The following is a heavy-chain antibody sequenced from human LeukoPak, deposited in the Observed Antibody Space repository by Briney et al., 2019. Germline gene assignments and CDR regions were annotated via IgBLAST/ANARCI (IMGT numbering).Heavy chain of an antibody. V-gene: IGHV3-7*01. Sequence: PGGSLRLSCAVSGFTFSSYWMSWVRQAPGKGLEWVANIKQDGSETHYVDSVRGRFTISRDNAKNSLYLQMNSLRPEDTAVYYCARRYMATSAEDFDYWGQGTLVTVFS. CDR3: ARRYMATSAEDFDY. D-gene: IGHD3-16*02. J-gene: IGHJ4*02. CDR1: GFTFSSYW. CDR2: IKQDGSET.